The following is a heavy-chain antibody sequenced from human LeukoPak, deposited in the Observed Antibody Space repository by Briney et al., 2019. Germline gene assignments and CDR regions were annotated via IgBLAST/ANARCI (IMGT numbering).Heavy chain of an antibody. D-gene: IGHD1-26*01. CDR2: INRDGINT. J-gene: IGHJ6*03. CDR1: GFTFSNYW. V-gene: IGHV3-74*01. Sequence: GGSLRLSCAASGFTFSNYWMHWVRQAPGKGLVWVSRINRDGINTSCADSVKGRFTIFRDNAQNSLYLQINSLRAEDTAVYYCARDPYSGRYGDYYYYYMDVWGKGTTVTISS. CDR3: ARDPYSGRYGDYYYYYMDV.